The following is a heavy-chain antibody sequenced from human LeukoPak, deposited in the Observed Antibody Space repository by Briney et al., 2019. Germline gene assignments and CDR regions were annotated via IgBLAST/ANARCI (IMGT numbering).Heavy chain of an antibody. D-gene: IGHD2-21*02. J-gene: IGHJ4*02. CDR1: GFTVRSNY. CDR3: RICGGDCSLIDY. V-gene: IGHV3-53*01. CDR2: VNRSGGT. Sequence: GGSLGLSCAASGFTVRSNYMSWVRQAPGKGLEWVSVVNRSGGTNYADSVKGRFTISRDNSKNTMYLQTNSLRAEDTAVYYCRICGGDCSLIDYWGQGTLVTVSS.